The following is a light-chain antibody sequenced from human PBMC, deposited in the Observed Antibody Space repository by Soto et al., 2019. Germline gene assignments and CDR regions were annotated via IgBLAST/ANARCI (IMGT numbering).Light chain of an antibody. J-gene: IGKJ1*01. CDR1: QSISSY. CDR3: QQRYSTPRT. CDR2: AAS. Sequence: DLQMTQSPSSLSASVGDRVTITCRASQSISSYLDWYQQKPGKAPKLLIYAASSLQSVVPSRFSGSGSGTDFTLTISSLQPEDFATYYCQQRYSTPRTFGQGTKVESK. V-gene: IGKV1-39*01.